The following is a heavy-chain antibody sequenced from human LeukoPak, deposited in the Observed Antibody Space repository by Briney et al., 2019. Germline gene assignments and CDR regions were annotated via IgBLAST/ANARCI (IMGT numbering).Heavy chain of an antibody. CDR1: GYTFTSYD. Sequence: ASVKVSCKASGYTFTSYDINWVRQASGQGLEWMGWMSPKSGKTGYAQKFQDKVTMTRDTSISTAYMELSSLRSEDTAIYYCARGAWYNSAYTALHYFDYWGQGTLVTVSS. D-gene: IGHD6-19*01. CDR3: ARGAWYNSAYTALHYFDY. J-gene: IGHJ4*02. V-gene: IGHV1-8*02. CDR2: MSPKSGKT.